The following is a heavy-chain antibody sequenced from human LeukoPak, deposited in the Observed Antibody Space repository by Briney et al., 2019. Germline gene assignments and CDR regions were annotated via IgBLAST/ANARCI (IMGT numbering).Heavy chain of an antibody. D-gene: IGHD6-19*01. V-gene: IGHV3-30*18. CDR3: AKAGDGSSGFDY. CDR1: GFTFSSYG. CDR2: ISYDGSNK. Sequence: PGGSLRLSCAASGFTFSSYGMHWVRQAPGKGLEWVAVISYDGSNKYYADSVKGRFTISRDNSKNTLYLQMNSLRAEDTAVYYCAKAGDGSSGFDYWGQGTLVTVSS. J-gene: IGHJ4*02.